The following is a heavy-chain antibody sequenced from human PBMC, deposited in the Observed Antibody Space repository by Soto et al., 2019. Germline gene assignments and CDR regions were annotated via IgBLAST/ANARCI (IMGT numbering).Heavy chain of an antibody. CDR1: GGSISSGGYS. CDR2: IYYSGST. D-gene: IGHD6-19*01. Sequence: QLQLQESGSGLVKPSQTLSLTCAVSGGSISSGGYSWSWIRQPPGKGLEWIGYIYYSGSTYYNPSLKSRVTISVDTSKNQFSLKLSSVTAADTAVYYCARDGGSGWYSEDYWGQGTLVTVSS. CDR3: ARDGGSGWYSEDY. J-gene: IGHJ4*02. V-gene: IGHV4-30-2*05.